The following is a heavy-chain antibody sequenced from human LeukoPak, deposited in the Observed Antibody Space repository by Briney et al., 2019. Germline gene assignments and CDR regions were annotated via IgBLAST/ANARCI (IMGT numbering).Heavy chain of an antibody. CDR3: ARDPTTVTTIFDS. CDR1: GGSFSGYY. CDR2: INHSGST. V-gene: IGHV4-34*01. Sequence: SETLSLTCAVYGGSFSGYYWSWIRQPPGKGLEWIGEINHSGSTNYNPSLKSRVTISVDTSKNQFSLKLGSVTAADTAVYYCARDPTTVTTIFDSWGQGTLVTVSS. D-gene: IGHD4-17*01. J-gene: IGHJ4*02.